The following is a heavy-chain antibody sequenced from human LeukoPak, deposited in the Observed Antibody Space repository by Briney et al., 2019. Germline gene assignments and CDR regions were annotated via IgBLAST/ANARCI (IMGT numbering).Heavy chain of an antibody. CDR3: ARGSSYYYDMAWFDP. D-gene: IGHD3-22*01. CDR1: GYTFTSYD. J-gene: IGHJ5*02. CDR2: VNPNSGNT. V-gene: IGHV1-8*01. Sequence: ASVKVSCKASGYTFTSYDINWVRQATGQGLEWMGWVNPNSGNTGYAQKFQGRVTMTRNTSISTAYMELSSLRSEDTAVYYCARGSSYYYDMAWFDPWGQGTLVTVSS.